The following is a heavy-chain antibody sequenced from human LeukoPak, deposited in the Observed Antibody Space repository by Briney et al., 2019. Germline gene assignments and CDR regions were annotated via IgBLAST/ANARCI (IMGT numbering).Heavy chain of an antibody. V-gene: IGHV4-59*08. J-gene: IGHJ6*02. CDR2: IYYSGST. D-gene: IGHD3-3*01. CDR1: GGSISSYY. CDR3: ARRNDFWSGYLTWYGMDV. Sequence: SETLSLTCTVSGGSISSYYWSWTRQPPGKGLEWIGYIYYSGSTNYNPSLKSRVTISVDTSKNQFSLKLSSVTAADTAVYYCARRNDFWSGYLTWYGMDVWGQGTTVTVSS.